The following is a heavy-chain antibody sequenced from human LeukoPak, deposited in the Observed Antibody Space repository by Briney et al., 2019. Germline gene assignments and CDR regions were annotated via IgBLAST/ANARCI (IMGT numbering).Heavy chain of an antibody. D-gene: IGHD3-22*01. CDR3: ARPSDSSGYYYGSDAFDI. Sequence: SETLSLTCTVSGGSISSYYWSWIRQPPGKGLEWIGYIYYGGSTNYNPSLKSRVTISVDTSKNQFSLKLSSVTAADTAVYYCARPSDSSGYYYGSDAFDIWGQGTMVTVSS. V-gene: IGHV4-59*01. CDR2: IYYGGST. CDR1: GGSISSYY. J-gene: IGHJ3*02.